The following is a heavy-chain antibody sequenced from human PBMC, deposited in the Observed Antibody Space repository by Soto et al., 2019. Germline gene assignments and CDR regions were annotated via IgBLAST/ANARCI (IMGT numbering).Heavy chain of an antibody. CDR2: IFYTGTT. CDR1: GGSISYNSYY. Sequence: SETLSLTCSVSGGSISYNSYYWGWIRQPPGKGLEWVGGIFYTGTTYYSPSLKDRVTISVDTSKNSFSLNLTSVTAADTAVYFCARLVVVAPVANAWGQGTLVTSPQ. J-gene: IGHJ5*02. V-gene: IGHV4-39*02. D-gene: IGHD2-2*01. CDR3: ARLVVVAPVANA.